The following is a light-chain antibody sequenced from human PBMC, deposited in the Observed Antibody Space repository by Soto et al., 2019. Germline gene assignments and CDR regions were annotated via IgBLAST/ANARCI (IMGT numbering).Light chain of an antibody. CDR3: QQYNTFST. CDR1: QSISTW. Sequence: DIQMTQSTSTLSASVGDRVTITCRASQSISTWLAWYQQKPGKAPKLLIFDASTLQSGVPSRFSGSGSGTEFTLTSSSLQPDDFATYYCQQYNTFSTFGQGTKVDIK. CDR2: DAS. J-gene: IGKJ1*01. V-gene: IGKV1-5*01.